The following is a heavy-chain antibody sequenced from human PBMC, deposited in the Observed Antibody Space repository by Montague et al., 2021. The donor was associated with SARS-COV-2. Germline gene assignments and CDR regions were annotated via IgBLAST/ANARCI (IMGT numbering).Heavy chain of an antibody. CDR3: AKQPGAGAVVYWYFDL. D-gene: IGHD6-19*01. CDR1: GFAFNNFA. Sequence: SLRLSCAASGFAFNNFAMSWVRQAPGKRLEWVSSIFGSAAGTYYGDSVKGRFTISRDNSKNTLYLQMNSLRAEDTAKYYCAKQPGAGAVVYWYFDLWGRGTVVSVSS. CDR2: IFGSAAGT. J-gene: IGHJ2*01. V-gene: IGHV3-23*01.